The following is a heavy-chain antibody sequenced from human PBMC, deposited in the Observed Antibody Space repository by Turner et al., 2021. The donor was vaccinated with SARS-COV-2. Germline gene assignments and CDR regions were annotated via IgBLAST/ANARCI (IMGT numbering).Heavy chain of an antibody. V-gene: IGHV1-2*02. CDR1: GYTFTGYY. D-gene: IGHD6-19*01. J-gene: IGHJ3*02. CDR3: AREDNSGWGAFDI. CDR2: INPNSGAT. Sequence: QVQVVQSGAELKKPGASVKVSCKASGYTFTGYYVQWVRQAPGQGLERMGWINPNSGATNYAQKFQGRVTMTRDTSVSTAYMELSRLRSEDTAMYYCAREDNSGWGAFDIWGQGTMVTVSS.